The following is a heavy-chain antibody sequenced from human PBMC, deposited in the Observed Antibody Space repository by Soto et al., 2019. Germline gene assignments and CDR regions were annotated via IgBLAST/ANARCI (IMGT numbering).Heavy chain of an antibody. CDR1: GGSISSSSYY. CDR2: IYYSGST. Sequence: PSETLSLTCTVSGGSISSSSYYWGWIRQPPGKGLEWIGSIYYSGSTYYNPSLKSRVTISVDTSKNQFSLKLSSVTAADTAVYYCARVRGRYYFDYWGQGTLVTVSS. CDR3: ARVRGRYYFDY. D-gene: IGHD3-10*01. J-gene: IGHJ4*02. V-gene: IGHV4-39*01.